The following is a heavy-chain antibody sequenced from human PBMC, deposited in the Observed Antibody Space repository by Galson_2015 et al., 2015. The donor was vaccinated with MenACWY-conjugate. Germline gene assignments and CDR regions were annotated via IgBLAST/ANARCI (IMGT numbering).Heavy chain of an antibody. Sequence: SLRLSCAVSGFTFRQYAMSWVRQAPGTGLEWVAIISDSGAATHYIDSVKGRFTISRDNSKNTLYLQMSRLRAEDTALYYCAKDGYMDVWGKGTTVSASS. CDR2: ISDSGAAT. CDR3: AKDGYMDV. CDR1: GFTFRQYA. V-gene: IGHV3-23*01. J-gene: IGHJ6*03.